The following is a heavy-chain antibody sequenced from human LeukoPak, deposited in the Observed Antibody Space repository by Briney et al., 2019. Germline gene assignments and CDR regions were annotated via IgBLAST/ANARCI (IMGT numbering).Heavy chain of an antibody. CDR2: INPKSGGT. J-gene: IGHJ4*02. D-gene: IGHD3-10*01. V-gene: IGHV1-2*02. Sequence: ASVKVSCKASGYTFIGYYVHWVRQAPGQGLEWMGWINPKSGGTDYAQKFQGRVTMTRNTSISTAYMELTSLTSDDTAVYYCARDRGSSGDYWGQGTLVTVSS. CDR1: GYTFIGYY. CDR3: ARDRGSSGDY.